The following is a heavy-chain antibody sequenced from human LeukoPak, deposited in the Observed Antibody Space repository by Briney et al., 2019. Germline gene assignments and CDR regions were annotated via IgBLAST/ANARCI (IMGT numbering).Heavy chain of an antibody. CDR2: IDSSTRTI. Sequence: PGGSLRLSCAASGFTFSTYSMNWVRQAPGKGLEWVSFIDSSTRTIFYADSVKGRFTISRDNAKNSLFLQMNSLRAEDTAVYYCARRVPNQVITDYFDYWGQGTLVTVSS. J-gene: IGHJ4*02. CDR1: GFTFSTYS. CDR3: ARRVPNQVITDYFDY. V-gene: IGHV3-48*04. D-gene: IGHD3-16*01.